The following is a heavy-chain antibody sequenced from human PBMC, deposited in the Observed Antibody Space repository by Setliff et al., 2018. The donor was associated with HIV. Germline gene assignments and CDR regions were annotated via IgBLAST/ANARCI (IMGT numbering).Heavy chain of an antibody. CDR1: GYAFPDYY. V-gene: IGHV1-69-2*01. Sequence: GASVKVSCKVSGYAFPDYYMQWVRQAPGKGLEWTGLIDPDRGEAVYAEKFQGRVTITADRSKDIAYMKLSSLRSEDAAMYYCAWGTQRPIDSWGQGTLVTVSS. CDR2: IDPDRGEA. CDR3: AWGTQRPIDS. D-gene: IGHD3-16*01. J-gene: IGHJ4*02.